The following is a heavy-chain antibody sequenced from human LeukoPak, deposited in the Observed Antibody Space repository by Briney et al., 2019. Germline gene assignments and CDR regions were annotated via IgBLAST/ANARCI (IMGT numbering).Heavy chain of an antibody. V-gene: IGHV1-24*01. Sequence: ASVKVSCKVSGYTLTDLSMHWVRQAPGKGLEWMGGFDPEDGETIYVQKFQGRVTMTEDTATDTAYLELSSLRSEDTAVYYWATVVIRYSCSWLNWFDPWGQGTLVTVSS. J-gene: IGHJ5*02. D-gene: IGHD6-13*01. CDR1: GYTLTDLS. CDR3: ATVVIRYSCSWLNWFDP. CDR2: FDPEDGET.